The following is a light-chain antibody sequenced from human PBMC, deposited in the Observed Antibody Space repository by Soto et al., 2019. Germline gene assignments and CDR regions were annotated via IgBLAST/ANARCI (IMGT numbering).Light chain of an antibody. CDR1: QSVSSNY. CDR3: QKYNTARWT. CDR2: RAS. J-gene: IGKJ1*01. V-gene: IGKV3-20*01. Sequence: EIVLTQSPGTLSLSPGERATLSCRANQSVSSNYLAWYQQKPGQAPKVLIYRASIRATGIPDRFTGSGSGTDFTLTISSLQPEDVATYYCQKYNTARWTFGQGTKVDIK.